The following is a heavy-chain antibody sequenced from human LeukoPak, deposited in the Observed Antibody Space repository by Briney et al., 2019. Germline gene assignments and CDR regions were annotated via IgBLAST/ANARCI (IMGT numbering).Heavy chain of an antibody. V-gene: IGHV3-30*02. Sequence: GGSLRLSCAASGFTFSSYGMHWVRQAPGKGLEWVAFIRYDGSNKYYADSVKGRFTISRDNSKNTLYLQMNSLRAEDTAVYYCAKARRYYDSSGVMDYWGQGTLVTVSS. D-gene: IGHD3-22*01. J-gene: IGHJ4*02. CDR1: GFTFSSYG. CDR2: IRYDGSNK. CDR3: AKARRYYDSSGVMDY.